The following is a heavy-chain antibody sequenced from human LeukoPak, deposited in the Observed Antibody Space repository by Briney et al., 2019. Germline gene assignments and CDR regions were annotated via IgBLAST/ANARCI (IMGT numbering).Heavy chain of an antibody. V-gene: IGHV4-59*12. Sequence: SETLSLTCTVSGGPISSYYWSWIRQPPGKGLEWIGYIYYSGSTNYNPSLKSRVTISVDTSKNQFSLKLSSVTAADTAVYYCARDRWFGNQLEYYFDYWGQGTLVTVSS. CDR2: IYYSGST. D-gene: IGHD3-10*01. J-gene: IGHJ4*02. CDR1: GGPISSYY. CDR3: ARDRWFGNQLEYYFDY.